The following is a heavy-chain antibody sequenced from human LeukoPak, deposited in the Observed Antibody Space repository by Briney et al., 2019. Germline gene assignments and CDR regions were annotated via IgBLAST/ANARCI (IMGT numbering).Heavy chain of an antibody. V-gene: IGHV3-21*01. Sequence: GGSLRLSCAASGFTFSSYSMNWVRQAPGKGLGWVSSISSSSSYIYYADSLKGRFTISRDNAKNSLYLQMNSLRAEDTAVYYCARGPHDSSGYYYPPRYFDYWGQGTLVTVSS. CDR3: ARGPHDSSGYYYPPRYFDY. D-gene: IGHD3-22*01. J-gene: IGHJ4*02. CDR2: ISSSSSYI. CDR1: GFTFSSYS.